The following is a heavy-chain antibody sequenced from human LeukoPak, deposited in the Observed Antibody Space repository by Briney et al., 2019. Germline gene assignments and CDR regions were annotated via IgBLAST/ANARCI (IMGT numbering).Heavy chain of an antibody. CDR1: GYTFTGYY. D-gene: IGHD1-26*01. V-gene: IGHV1-18*04. Sequence: WASVKVSCKASGYTFTGYYMHWVRQAPGQGLEWMGWISVYNGNTNYAQKFQGRVTMTTDTSTSTAYMELRSLKSDDTAMYYCARVDAGNYYGHDFWGQGTLVTVTS. CDR3: ARVDAGNYYGHDF. CDR2: ISVYNGNT. J-gene: IGHJ4*02.